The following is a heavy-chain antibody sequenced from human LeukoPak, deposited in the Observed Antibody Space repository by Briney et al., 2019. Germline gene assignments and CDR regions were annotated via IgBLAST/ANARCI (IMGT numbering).Heavy chain of an antibody. CDR3: ARVAKERVGGVYYFDY. CDR1: GFTFSDYD. Sequence: PGGSLRLSCAASGFTFSDYDMHWVRQATGKGLEWVSAISTAGDTYYTGSVKGRFTISRENAKNSLYLQMYSLRAGDTAVYYCARVAKERVGGVYYFDYWGQGTLVTVSS. V-gene: IGHV3-13*01. D-gene: IGHD1-1*01. J-gene: IGHJ4*02. CDR2: ISTAGDT.